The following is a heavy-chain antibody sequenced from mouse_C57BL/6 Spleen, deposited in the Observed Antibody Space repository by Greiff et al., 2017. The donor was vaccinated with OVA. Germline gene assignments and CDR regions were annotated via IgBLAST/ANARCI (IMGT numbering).Heavy chain of an antibody. J-gene: IGHJ3*01. V-gene: IGHV1-26*01. Sequence: VQLQQSGPELVKPGASVKISCKASGYTFTDYYMNWVKQSHGKSLEWIGDINPNNGGTSYNQKFKGKATLTVDKSSSTADMELRSLTSEDSAVYYCAREDLLWGQGTLVTVSA. CDR2: INPNNGGT. CDR3: AREDLL. D-gene: IGHD2-1*01. CDR1: GYTFTDYY.